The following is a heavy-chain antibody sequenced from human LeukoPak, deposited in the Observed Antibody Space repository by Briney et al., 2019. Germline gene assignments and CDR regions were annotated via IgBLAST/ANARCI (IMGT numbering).Heavy chain of an antibody. CDR3: ARNSGDY. D-gene: IGHD4-23*01. CDR2: IYSGGST. V-gene: IGHV4-4*07. Sequence: SETLSLTCIVSGASINNYFWTWIRQPAEKGLEWIGRIYSGGSTIYNPSLNSRVTMSLDTSKNQFSLKLISVTAADTAVYYCARNSGDYWGQGTLVTVSS. CDR1: GASINNYF. J-gene: IGHJ4*02.